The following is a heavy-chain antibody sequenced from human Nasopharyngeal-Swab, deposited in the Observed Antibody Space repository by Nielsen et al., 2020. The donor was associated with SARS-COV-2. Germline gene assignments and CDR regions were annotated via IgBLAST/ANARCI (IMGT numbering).Heavy chain of an antibody. J-gene: IGHJ5*02. D-gene: IGHD2-21*02. V-gene: IGHV4-59*08. CDR1: GGSISNYY. CDR2: ISYTGST. CDR3: ARHYGHVVVTDNWFDP. Sequence: SETLSLTCTVSGGSISNYYWSWIRQPPGKGLEWIGYISYTGSTNYNPSPKSRVTISLDTSKTQFSLKLRSVTAADTAVYYCARHYGHVVVTDNWFDPWGQGTLVTVSS.